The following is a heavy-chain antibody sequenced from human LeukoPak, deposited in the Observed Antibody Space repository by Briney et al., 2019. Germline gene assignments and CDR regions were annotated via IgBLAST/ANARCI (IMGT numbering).Heavy chain of an antibody. V-gene: IGHV3-33*01. CDR3: ARDRFGVVSPPGR. J-gene: IGHJ4*02. CDR1: GFTFSSYG. CDR2: IWYDGSNK. D-gene: IGHD3-3*01. Sequence: PGRSLRLSCAASGFTFSSYGMHWVRQAPGKGLEWVAVIWYDGSNKYYADSVKGRFTISRDNSKNTLYLQMNSLRAEDTAVYYCARDRFGVVSPPGRWGQGTLVTVSS.